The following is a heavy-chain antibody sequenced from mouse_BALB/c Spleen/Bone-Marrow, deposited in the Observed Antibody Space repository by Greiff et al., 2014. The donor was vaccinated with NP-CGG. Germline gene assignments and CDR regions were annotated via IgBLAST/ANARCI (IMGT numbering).Heavy chain of an antibody. CDR3: VRQNYDYAWFAY. D-gene: IGHD2-4*01. CDR2: IRSKSNNYAT. Sequence: EVMLVESGGGLVQPKGSLKLSCAASGFTFNIYAMNWVRQAPGKGLEWVARIRSKSNNYATYYADSVRDRFTISRDDSQSMLYLQMNNLKTEDTAMYYCVRQNYDYAWFAYWGQGTLVTVSA. J-gene: IGHJ3*01. CDR1: GFTFNIYA. V-gene: IGHV10-1*02.